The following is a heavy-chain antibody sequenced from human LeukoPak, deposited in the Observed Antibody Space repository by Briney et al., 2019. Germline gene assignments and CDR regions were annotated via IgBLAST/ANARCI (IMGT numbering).Heavy chain of an antibody. CDR1: GLTFSNYW. V-gene: IGHV3-7*01. CDR3: ARDTRGARDNYFDY. Sequence: GGSLRLSCAASGLTFSNYWMSWVRQAPGKGLEWVANIKEDGGEKYYVDSMKGRFTISRDNAKNSLYLQMNSLRAEDTAVYYCARDTRGARDNYFDYWGQGTLVTVSS. CDR2: IKEDGGEK. J-gene: IGHJ4*02. D-gene: IGHD3-16*01.